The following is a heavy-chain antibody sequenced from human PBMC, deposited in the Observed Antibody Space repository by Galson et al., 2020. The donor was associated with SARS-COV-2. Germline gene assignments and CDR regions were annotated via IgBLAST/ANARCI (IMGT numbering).Heavy chain of an antibody. Sequence: SETLSPTCTVSGGSISSGGYYWSWIRQHPGKGLEWIGFISYTGSTYYNPYLKSRVTFSIDESQKQFYLKVTSVTDAETAVYYCARVNGGNLKLGDCDKWGQGTGVTVSA. CDR2: ISYTGST. J-gene: IGHJ4*02. D-gene: IGHD2-8*01. V-gene: IGHV4-31*03. CDR3: ARVNGGNLKLGDCDK. CDR1: GGSISSGGYY.